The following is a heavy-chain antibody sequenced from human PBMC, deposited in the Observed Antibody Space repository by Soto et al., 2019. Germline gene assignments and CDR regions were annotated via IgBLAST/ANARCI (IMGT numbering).Heavy chain of an antibody. CDR1: GLTFSRYW. CDR3: ARDDYQASGD. V-gene: IGHV3-7*05. J-gene: IGHJ4*02. D-gene: IGHD3-16*01. CDR2: INQDGSEK. Sequence: EVQLVESGGGLVQPGGSLRLSCAASGLTFSRYWMSWVRQAPGKGLEWVANINQDGSEKYYVDSVKGRFTISRDNAKNSLYLQMNRLRAEDTAVYYCARDDYQASGDWGQGTLVTVSS.